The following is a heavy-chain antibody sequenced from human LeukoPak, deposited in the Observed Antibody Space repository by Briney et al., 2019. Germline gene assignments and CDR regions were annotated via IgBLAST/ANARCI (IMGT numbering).Heavy chain of an antibody. CDR1: GFTFSSYW. V-gene: IGHV3-7*01. Sequence: PGGSLRLSCAASGFTFSSYWMSWVRQAPGKGLEWVANIKRDGNEKYYVDSVKGRFTISRDNAKNSLYLQMNSLRAEDTAVYYCARVAANTMVRGVHPADYYYYYYMDVWGKGTTVTISS. J-gene: IGHJ6*03. CDR3: ARVAANTMVRGVHPADYYYYYYMDV. D-gene: IGHD3-10*01. CDR2: IKRDGNEK.